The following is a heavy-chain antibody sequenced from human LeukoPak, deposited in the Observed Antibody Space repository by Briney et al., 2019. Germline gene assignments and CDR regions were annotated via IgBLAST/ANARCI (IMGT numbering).Heavy chain of an antibody. Sequence: GGSLRLSCAGSGFTFSSYSMNWVRQAPGKGLVWVSRINSDGSSTSYADSVKDRFTISRDNAKNTLYLQMNSLRAEDTAVYYCARTLVVIPDYWGQGTLVTVSS. CDR1: GFTFSSYS. D-gene: IGHD3-22*01. J-gene: IGHJ4*02. CDR3: ARTLVVIPDY. CDR2: INSDGSST. V-gene: IGHV3-74*01.